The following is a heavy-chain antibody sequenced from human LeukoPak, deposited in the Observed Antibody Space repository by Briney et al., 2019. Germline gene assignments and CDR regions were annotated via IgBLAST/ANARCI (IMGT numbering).Heavy chain of an antibody. CDR2: INAYNGNT. CDR1: GYTLTSYG. Sequence: ASVKVSLKCSGYTLTSYGISWVRQAPGQGLEWMGWINAYNGNTKYAQKLQGRVTMTTDTYTSTAYMELRRLRCDDAEVSYWASPASGYSPALGLDYWGQGTLVTVSS. CDR3: ASPASGYSPALGLDY. J-gene: IGHJ4*02. D-gene: IGHD5-18*01. V-gene: IGHV1-18*04.